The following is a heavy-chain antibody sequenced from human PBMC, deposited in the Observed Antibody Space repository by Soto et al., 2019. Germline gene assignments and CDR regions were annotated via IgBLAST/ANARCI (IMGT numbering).Heavy chain of an antibody. CDR2: ISWRSGNI. D-gene: IGHD6-13*01. CDR1: GFSFDDYA. J-gene: IGHJ5*02. Sequence: EVQLVASGGGVVQPGRSLRLSCAGSGFSFDDYAMYWVRQVPGAGLEWVAGISWRSGNIAHADSVKGRFIISRDNDKSSLYLQMHSLRSDDTALYFCARGGSGALPSAAVTTNGFDPWGQGTLVIFSS. CDR3: ARGGSGALPSAAVTTNGFDP. V-gene: IGHV3-9*01.